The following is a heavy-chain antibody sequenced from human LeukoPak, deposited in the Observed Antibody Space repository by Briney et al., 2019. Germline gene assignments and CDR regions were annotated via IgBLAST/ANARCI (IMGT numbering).Heavy chain of an antibody. CDR2: IYYSGST. V-gene: IGHV4-30-4*01. J-gene: IGHJ6*02. Sequence: SETLSLTCTVSGGSISSGDYYWSWIRQPPGKGLEWIGYIYYSGSTYYNPSLKSRVTIPVDTHKNQFSLKLSSVTAADTAVYYCARSVSTYYDFWSGSPGYYYGMDVWGQGTTVTVSS. CDR3: ARSVSTYYDFWSGSPGYYYGMDV. CDR1: GGSISSGDYY. D-gene: IGHD3-3*01.